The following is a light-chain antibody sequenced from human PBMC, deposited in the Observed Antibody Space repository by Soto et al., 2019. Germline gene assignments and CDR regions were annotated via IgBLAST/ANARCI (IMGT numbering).Light chain of an antibody. CDR2: AAS. CDR3: QQYYNSVLT. Sequence: LQMTQSPSSLSASLGVSVAITFRACQNISNFLNWVQHKPGNAPKVLIFAASTFQSGVQPRFSGSESGTDFTLTISSLQPEDSASYYCQQYYNSVLTFGGGTKVDIK. CDR1: QNISNF. V-gene: IGKV1-39*01. J-gene: IGKJ4*01.